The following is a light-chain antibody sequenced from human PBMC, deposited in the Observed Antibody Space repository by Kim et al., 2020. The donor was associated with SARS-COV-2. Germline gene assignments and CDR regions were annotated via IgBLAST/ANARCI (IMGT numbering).Light chain of an antibody. J-gene: IGKJ1*01. CDR1: RSVSSN. V-gene: IGKV3-15*01. CDR2: GAA. Sequence: SPGERAPLSGRASRSVSSNLAWYQQKPGQAPRLLISGAATRATGIPARFSGSGSGTEFTLTISSLQSEDFAVYYCQQYNNWPPWTFGQGTKVDIK. CDR3: QQYNNWPPWT.